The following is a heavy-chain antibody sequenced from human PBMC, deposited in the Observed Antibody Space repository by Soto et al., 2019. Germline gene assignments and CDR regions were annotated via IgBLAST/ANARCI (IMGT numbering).Heavy chain of an antibody. CDR1: GFIFSTYG. Sequence: QVHLVESGGGVVQPGRSLRLSCAASGFIFSTYGMQWVRQAPGKGLEWVAVISYDGSNKYYADSVKGRFTISRDNSKNTLYLQMISLRAEDTAVYYCAKGGYGDGGVIDYWGQGTLVTVSS. CDR3: AKGGYGDGGVIDY. D-gene: IGHD4-17*01. J-gene: IGHJ4*02. CDR2: ISYDGSNK. V-gene: IGHV3-30*18.